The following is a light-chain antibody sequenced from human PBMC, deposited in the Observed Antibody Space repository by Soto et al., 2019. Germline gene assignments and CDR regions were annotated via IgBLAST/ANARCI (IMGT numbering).Light chain of an antibody. Sequence: EIVLTQSPGTLSLSPGERATLSCRASQSVGKDYLAWYQQRPGQTPRLLIYDASRRASGIPDRFSGSGSGTDFTLTIRRLEPEDFGVYYCLQYDPSPPWTFGQGTKVEYK. CDR3: LQYDPSPPWT. J-gene: IGKJ1*01. CDR1: QSVGKDY. CDR2: DAS. V-gene: IGKV3-20*01.